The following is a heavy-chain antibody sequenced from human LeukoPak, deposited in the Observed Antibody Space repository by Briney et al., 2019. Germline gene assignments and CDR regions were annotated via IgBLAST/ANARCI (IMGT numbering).Heavy chain of an antibody. CDR2: IYYSGST. D-gene: IGHD6-19*01. CDR3: ARGGVAGTTFDY. V-gene: IGHV4-59*01. CDR1: GGSISSYY. Sequence: SETLSLTCTVSGGSISSYYWSWIRQPPGKGLEWIGYIYYSGSTNYNPSLKSRVTISVDTSKNQFSLKLSSVTAADTAVYHCARGGVAGTTFDYWGQGTLVTVSS. J-gene: IGHJ4*02.